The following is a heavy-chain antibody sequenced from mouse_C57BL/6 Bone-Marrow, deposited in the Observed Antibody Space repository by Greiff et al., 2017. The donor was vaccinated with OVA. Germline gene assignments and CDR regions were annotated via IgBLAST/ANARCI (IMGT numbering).Heavy chain of an antibody. V-gene: IGHV1-69*01. J-gene: IGHJ1*03. CDR1: GYTFTSYW. CDR3: ARDGYYWYFDV. D-gene: IGHD2-3*01. Sequence: VQLQQPGAELVMPGASVKLSCKASGYTFTSYWMHWVKQRPGQGLEWIGEIDPSDSYTNYNQKFKGKSTLTVDTSSSTAYMPLSSLTSEDAAVYCCARDGYYWYFDVWGTGTTVTVSS. CDR2: IDPSDSYT.